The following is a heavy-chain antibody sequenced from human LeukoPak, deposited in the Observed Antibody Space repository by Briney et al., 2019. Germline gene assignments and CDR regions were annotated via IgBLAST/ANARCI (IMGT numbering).Heavy chain of an antibody. Sequence: PSETLSLTCTVSGGSISSDYWSWIRQPPGKGLEWIGYIYYSGRVYYNPSLKSRITISVDTSKNQFSLKLSSVTAADTAVYYCVRGFYSPHYWGQGTLVTVSS. J-gene: IGHJ4*02. D-gene: IGHD4-11*01. V-gene: IGHV4-59*01. CDR3: VRGFYSPHY. CDR2: IYYSGRV. CDR1: GGSISSDY.